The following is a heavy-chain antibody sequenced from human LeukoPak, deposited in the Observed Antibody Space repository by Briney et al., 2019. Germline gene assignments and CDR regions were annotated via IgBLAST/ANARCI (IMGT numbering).Heavy chain of an antibody. Sequence: GGSLRLSCAASGFTVRTNYMSWVRQAPGKGLEWVSVLYSGGNTYYADSVKGRFTISRDDSKNTLYLQMSSLRVEDTAVYYCARPGYYYGMDVWGQGTTVTVSS. CDR1: GFTVRTNY. CDR2: LYSGGNT. D-gene: IGHD3-10*01. V-gene: IGHV3-66*01. J-gene: IGHJ6*02. CDR3: ARPGYYYGMDV.